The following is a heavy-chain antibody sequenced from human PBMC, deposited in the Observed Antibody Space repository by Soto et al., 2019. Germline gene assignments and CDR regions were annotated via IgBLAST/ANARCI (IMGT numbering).Heavy chain of an antibody. D-gene: IGHD3-10*01. CDR2: INHSGST. J-gene: IGHJ4*02. CDR3: ARGGLWFGELSLDY. CDR1: GGSFSGYY. Sequence: QVQLQQWGAGLLKPSETLSLTCAVYGGSFSGYYWSWIRQPPGKGLEWIGEINHSGSTNYNPSLKSRVTISVDTSKNQFSLKLSSVSAADTALYYCARGGLWFGELSLDYWGQGTLVTVSS. V-gene: IGHV4-34*01.